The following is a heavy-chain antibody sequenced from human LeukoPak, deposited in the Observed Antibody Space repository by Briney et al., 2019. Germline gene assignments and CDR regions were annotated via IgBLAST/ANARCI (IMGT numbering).Heavy chain of an antibody. V-gene: IGHV3-30*04. CDR3: ARDEKKYDFWSGYSSYYYYGMDV. CDR1: GFTFSSYA. Sequence: PGGSLRLSCAASGFTFSSYAMHWVRKAPGKGLEWVAVISYDGSNKYYADSVKGRFTISRDNSKNTLYLQMNSLRAEDTAVYYCARDEKKYDFWSGYSSYYYYGMDVWGQGTTVTVSS. D-gene: IGHD3-3*01. J-gene: IGHJ6*02. CDR2: ISYDGSNK.